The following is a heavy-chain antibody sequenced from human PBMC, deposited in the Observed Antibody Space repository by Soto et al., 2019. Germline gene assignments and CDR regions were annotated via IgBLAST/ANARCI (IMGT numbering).Heavy chain of an antibody. J-gene: IGHJ4*02. D-gene: IGHD3-10*01. CDR1: NGSLSSNY. CDR2: IYYSGST. V-gene: IGHV4-59*01. Sequence: SETLSLTCTVSNGSLSSNYWSWIRQSPGKGLEWIGNIYYSGSTNYNPSLKSRVTMSVDTSKNQFTLKLSSVTAADTGVYFCARSFMVPVDFFDYLGKGTPVTVSS. CDR3: ARSFMVPVDFFDY.